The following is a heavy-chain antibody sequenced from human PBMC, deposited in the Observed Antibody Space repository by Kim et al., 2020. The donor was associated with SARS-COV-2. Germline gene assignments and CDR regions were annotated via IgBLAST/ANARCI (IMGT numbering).Heavy chain of an antibody. Sequence: GGSLRLSCAASGFTFSSYAMSWVRQAPGKGLEWVSAISGSGGSTYYADSVEGRFTISRDNSKNTLYLQMNSLRAEDTAVYYCAKLMTRLYYDILTGYYQGGYFDLWGRGTLVTVSS. CDR3: AKLMTRLYYDILTGYYQGGYFDL. CDR2: ISGSGGST. J-gene: IGHJ2*01. CDR1: GFTFSSYA. V-gene: IGHV3-23*01. D-gene: IGHD3-9*01.